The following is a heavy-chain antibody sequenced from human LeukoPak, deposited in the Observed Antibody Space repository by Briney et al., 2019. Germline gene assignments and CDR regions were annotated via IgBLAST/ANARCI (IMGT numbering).Heavy chain of an antibody. CDR2: IYHSGST. V-gene: IGHV4-59*01. D-gene: IGHD6-6*01. J-gene: IGHJ4*02. CDR3: ARGLEYSSSYTFDY. CDR1: GGSISSYY. Sequence: SGTLSLTCTVSGGSISSYYWSWIRQPPGKGLEWIGYIYHSGSTNYNPSLKSRVTISVDTSKNQFSLKLSSVTAADTAVYYCARGLEYSSSYTFDYWGQGTLVTVSS.